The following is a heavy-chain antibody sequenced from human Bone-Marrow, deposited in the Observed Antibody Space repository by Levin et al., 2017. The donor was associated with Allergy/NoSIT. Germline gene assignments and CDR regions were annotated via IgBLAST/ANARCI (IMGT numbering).Heavy chain of an antibody. CDR1: FFPFLPSF. CDR2: SNEDGSIT. Sequence: GESLNLSFSSSFFPFLPSFLPFFLPSPFNFLFFFSRSNEDGSITNYADSVKGRFTISRDNAKNTLYLQMNSLRAEDTAVYYCARDLSGFSDNWGQGTLVTVST. D-gene: IGHD3-22*01. J-gene: IGHJ4*02. V-gene: IGHV3-74*01. CDR3: ARDLSGFSDN.